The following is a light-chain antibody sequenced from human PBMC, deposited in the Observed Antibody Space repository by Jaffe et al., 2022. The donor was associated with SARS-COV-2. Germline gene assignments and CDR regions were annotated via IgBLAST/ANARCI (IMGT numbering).Light chain of an antibody. CDR2: WGS. V-gene: IGKV2-28*01. CDR3: MQAIQTPRT. J-gene: IGKJ1*01. CDR1: QSLLHSNGHSY. Sequence: DIVMTQSPLFLAVTPGEPASIACRSSQSLLHSNGHSYLDWYVQKPGQSPQLLIYWGSTRAPGVPDRFSGSGSGTDFTLKIDRVEAEDVGVYYCMQAIQTPRTFGQGTKVEIK.